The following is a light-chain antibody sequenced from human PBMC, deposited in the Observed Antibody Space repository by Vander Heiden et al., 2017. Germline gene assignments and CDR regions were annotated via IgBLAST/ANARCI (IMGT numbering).Light chain of an antibody. CDR3: QQYNSYSET. CDR2: DAS. CDR1: QSISSW. V-gene: IGKV1-5*01. Sequence: DIQMTQSPSTLSASVGDRVTITCRASQSISSWLAWYQQKPGKAPKLLIYDASSLESGVPSRFSGSGSGTECTLTISSLQPDDFATYYCQQYNSYSETCGQGTKVEIK. J-gene: IGKJ1*01.